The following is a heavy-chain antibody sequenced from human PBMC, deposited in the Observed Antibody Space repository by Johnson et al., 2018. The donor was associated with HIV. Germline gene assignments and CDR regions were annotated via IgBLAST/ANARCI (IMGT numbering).Heavy chain of an antibody. Sequence: QVQLVESGGGLVQPGGSLRLSCAASGFTFSSYAMSWVRQAPGKGPEWVAFRRYDGRYKDSADSVKGRFTISRENSKNTLYLQMNSLRAEDTAVYYCAKGGVLAAGTEGYAFDIWGQGTMVTVSS. CDR2: RRYDGRYK. V-gene: IGHV3-30*02. CDR3: AKGGVLAAGTEGYAFDI. D-gene: IGHD6-13*01. J-gene: IGHJ3*02. CDR1: GFTFSSYA.